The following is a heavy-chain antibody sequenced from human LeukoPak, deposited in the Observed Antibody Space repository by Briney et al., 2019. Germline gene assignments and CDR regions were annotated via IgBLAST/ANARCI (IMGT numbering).Heavy chain of an antibody. Sequence: SETLSLTCTVSGGSISSYYWSWIRQPPGKGLEWIGYIYYSGSTNYNPSLKSRVTIPVDTSKNQFSLKLSSVTAADTAVYYCARGGDIYYFDYWGQGTLVTVSS. CDR2: IYYSGST. D-gene: IGHD4-17*01. CDR1: GGSISSYY. V-gene: IGHV4-59*01. CDR3: ARGGDIYYFDY. J-gene: IGHJ4*02.